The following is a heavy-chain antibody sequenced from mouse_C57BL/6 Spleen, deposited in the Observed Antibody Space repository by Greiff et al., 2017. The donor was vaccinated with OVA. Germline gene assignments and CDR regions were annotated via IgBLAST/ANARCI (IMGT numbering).Heavy chain of an antibody. Sequence: EVMLVASGGGLVKPGGSLKLSCAASGFTFSDYGMHWVRQAPEKGLEWVAYISSGSSTLYYADTVKGRFTISRDNAKNTLFLQMTSLRSEDTAMYYCARDGYLYAMDYWGQGTSVTVSS. V-gene: IGHV5-17*01. D-gene: IGHD2-3*01. CDR3: ARDGYLYAMDY. CDR2: ISSGSSTL. CDR1: GFTFSDYG. J-gene: IGHJ4*01.